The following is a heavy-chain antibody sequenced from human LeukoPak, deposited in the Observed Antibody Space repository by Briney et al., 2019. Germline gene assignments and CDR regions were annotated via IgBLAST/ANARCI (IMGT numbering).Heavy chain of an antibody. D-gene: IGHD5-24*01. J-gene: IGHJ4*02. CDR3: ARAGSRDGYSAFDY. V-gene: IGHV1-69*13. CDR2: IVPIFGTA. CDR1: GGTFSSYA. Sequence: GASVKVSCKASGGTFSSYATSWVRQAPGQGLEWMGGIVPIFGTANYAQKFQGRVTITADESTSTAYMELSSLRSEDTAVYYCARAGSRDGYSAFDYWGQGTLVTVSS.